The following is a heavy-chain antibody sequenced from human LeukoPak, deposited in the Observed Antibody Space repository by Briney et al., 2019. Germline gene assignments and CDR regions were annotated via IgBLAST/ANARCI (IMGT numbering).Heavy chain of an antibody. V-gene: IGHV1-46*01. D-gene: IGHD1-26*01. J-gene: IGHJ3*02. CDR2: INPSGGST. CDR3: ARTMYSGSFYEAFNI. Sequence: GASVKVSCKASGYTFTSYYMHWVRQAPGQGLEWMGIINPSGGSTSYAQKFQGRVTMTRDVSTSTVYMELSSLTSEDTAVYYCARTMYSGSFYEAFNIWGLGTMVTVSS. CDR1: GYTFTSYY.